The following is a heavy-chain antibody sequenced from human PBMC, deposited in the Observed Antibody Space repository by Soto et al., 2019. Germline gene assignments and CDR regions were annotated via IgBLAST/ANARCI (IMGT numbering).Heavy chain of an antibody. CDR3: AKVGLFDGNKPITFEF. V-gene: IGHV3-7*03. Sequence: DVQLVESGGGLVQPGGSLRLSCAASGFSFSSYWMSWARQAPGRGLEWVANINQDATRQSYVDSVEGRFSISRDNAKNSLYLQMNSLRVEDTAVYYCAKVGLFDGNKPITFEFWGQGTLVTVSS. D-gene: IGHD3-10*01. J-gene: IGHJ4*02. CDR2: INQDATRQ. CDR1: GFSFSSYW.